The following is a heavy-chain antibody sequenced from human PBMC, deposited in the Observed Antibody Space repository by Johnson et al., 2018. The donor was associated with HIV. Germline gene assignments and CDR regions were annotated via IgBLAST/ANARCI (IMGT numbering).Heavy chain of an antibody. CDR2: IGAAADT. J-gene: IGHJ3*02. D-gene: IGHD3-22*01. CDR1: GFTFSDYA. Sequence: VQLVESGGGLVQPGGSLRLSCAASGFTFSDYAMHWVRQSTAKGLEWVSAIGAAADTFYSDSVKGRFTISRDNSKKTLFLQMNNLRAEDTAVYFCAKETRDSRSAFDIWGQGTMVTVSS. CDR3: AKETRDSRSAFDI. V-gene: IGHV3-13*04.